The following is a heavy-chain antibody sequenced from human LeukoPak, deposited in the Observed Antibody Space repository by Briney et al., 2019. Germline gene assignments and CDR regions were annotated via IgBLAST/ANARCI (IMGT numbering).Heavy chain of an antibody. V-gene: IGHV1-46*01. CDR2: INPSGGST. J-gene: IGHJ4*02. CDR1: GYTFTSYY. CDR3: ARDIKSCSGGSCYSFDY. D-gene: IGHD2-15*01. Sequence: ASVKVSCKASGYTFTSYYMHWVRQAPGQGLEWMGIINPSGGSTSYAQKFQGRVTMTRDTSTSTVYMELSSLRSEDTAVYHCARDIKSCSGGSCYSFDYWGQGTLVTVSS.